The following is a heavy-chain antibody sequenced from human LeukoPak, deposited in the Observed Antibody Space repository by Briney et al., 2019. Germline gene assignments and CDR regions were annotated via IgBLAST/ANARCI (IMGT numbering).Heavy chain of an antibody. Sequence: PSETLSLTCTVSGGSISSGSYYWSWIRQPAGKGLEWIGRIYTSGSTNYNPSLKSRVTISVDTSKNQFSLKLSSVTAADTAVYYCAATREWFDPWGQGTLVTVSS. CDR2: IYTSGST. J-gene: IGHJ5*02. V-gene: IGHV4-61*02. CDR3: AATREWFDP. CDR1: GGSISSGSYY. D-gene: IGHD3-10*01.